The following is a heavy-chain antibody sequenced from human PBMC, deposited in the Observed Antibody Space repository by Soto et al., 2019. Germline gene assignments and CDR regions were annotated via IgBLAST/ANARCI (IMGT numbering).Heavy chain of an antibody. V-gene: IGHV1-24*01. CDR1: GYTFTSYD. Sequence: ASVKVSCKASGYTFTSYDINWVRQAPGKGLEWMGGFDPEDGETIYAQKFQGRVTMTEDTSTDTAYMELSSLRSEDTAVYYCATQTLTYDILTGYYRADAFDIWGQGTMVTVSS. CDR3: ATQTLTYDILTGYYRADAFDI. CDR2: FDPEDGET. J-gene: IGHJ3*02. D-gene: IGHD3-9*01.